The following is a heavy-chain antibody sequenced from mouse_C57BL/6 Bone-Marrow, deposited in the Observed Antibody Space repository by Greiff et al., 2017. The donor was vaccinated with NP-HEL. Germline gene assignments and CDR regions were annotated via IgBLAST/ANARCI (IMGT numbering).Heavy chain of an antibody. V-gene: IGHV5-4*01. CDR1: GFTFSSYA. D-gene: IGHD3-1*01. CDR2: ISDGGSYT. Sequence: EVHLVESGGGLVKPGGSLKLSCAASGFTFSSYAMSWVRQTPEKRLEWVATISDGGSYTYYPDNVKGRFTISRDNAKNNLYLQMSHLKSEDTAMYYCARDRGYGYWGQGTTLTVSS. J-gene: IGHJ2*01. CDR3: ARDRGYGY.